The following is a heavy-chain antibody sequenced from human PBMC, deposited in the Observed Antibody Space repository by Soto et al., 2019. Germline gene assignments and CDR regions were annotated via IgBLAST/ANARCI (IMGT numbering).Heavy chain of an antibody. CDR2: ISGSGDII. D-gene: IGHD2-2*03. CDR1: GFTFSDYY. J-gene: IGHJ3*01. Sequence: QVQLVESGGGLVKPGGSLRLSCAASGFTFSDYYMSWIRQAPGKGLEWISYISGSGDIIYYADSMKGRFTISRDNAKNSLFLEMNRLRADDTATYYCARAYGSGVGAVNFWGQGTVVTVSS. V-gene: IGHV3-11*01. CDR3: ARAYGSGVGAVNF.